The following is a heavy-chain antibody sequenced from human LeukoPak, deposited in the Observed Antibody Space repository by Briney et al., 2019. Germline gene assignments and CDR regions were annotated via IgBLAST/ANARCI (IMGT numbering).Heavy chain of an antibody. V-gene: IGHV4-4*07. CDR3: ARASIMVRGYNWFDP. CDR2: IYTSGST. CDR1: GGSISSYY. Sequence: SETLSLTCTVSGGSISSYYWSWIRQPAGKGLEWIGRIYTSGSTNYNPSLKSRVTISVDTSKNQFSLKLTSVTAADTAVYYCARASIMVRGYNWFDPWGQGTLVTVSS. D-gene: IGHD3-10*01. J-gene: IGHJ5*02.